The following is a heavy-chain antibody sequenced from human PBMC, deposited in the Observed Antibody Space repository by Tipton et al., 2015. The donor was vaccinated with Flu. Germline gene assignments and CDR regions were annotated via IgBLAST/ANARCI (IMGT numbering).Heavy chain of an antibody. CDR3: ARDGGETWSSTFDY. CDR2: MNLDGSGI. Sequence: SLRLSCAASGFTFANYWMDWVRQAPGKGLEWVAKMNLDGSGIYYAASVKGRFTISRDDAKNSLYLQMNSLRAEDTAVYYCARDGGETWSSTFDYWGQGTLVTVSS. CDR1: GFTFANYW. J-gene: IGHJ4*02. D-gene: IGHD3-10*01. V-gene: IGHV3-7*01.